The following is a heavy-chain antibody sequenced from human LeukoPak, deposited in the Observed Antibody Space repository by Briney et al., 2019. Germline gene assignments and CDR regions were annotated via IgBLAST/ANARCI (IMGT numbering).Heavy chain of an antibody. CDR2: VKGKIDGGTT. V-gene: IGHV3-15*01. D-gene: IGHD2-15*01. CDR1: GFTFSDAW. CDR3: MTGVSGAIHDGY. Sequence: KSGGSLRLSCAASGFTFSDAWMHWVRQAPGKGLEWVGRVKGKIDGGTTDYAAPVKGRFTISRDDSKNTLYLQMDSLRGEDTAVYYCMTGVSGAIHDGYWGQGTLVTVSS. J-gene: IGHJ4*02.